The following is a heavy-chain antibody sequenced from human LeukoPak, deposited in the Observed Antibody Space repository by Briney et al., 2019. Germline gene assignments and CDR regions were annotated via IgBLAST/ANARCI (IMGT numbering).Heavy chain of an antibody. V-gene: IGHV4-34*01. Sequence: PSETLSLTCAVYGGSFSDYNWTWIRQPPGKGLEWIGEIGHNGSTNYIPSLKGRVTISVDKSKNQFSLKLSSVTAADTAVYYCERGITIFSLDYWGQGTLVTISS. CDR2: IGHNGST. CDR3: ERGITIFSLDY. CDR1: GGSFSDYN. D-gene: IGHD3-9*01. J-gene: IGHJ4*02.